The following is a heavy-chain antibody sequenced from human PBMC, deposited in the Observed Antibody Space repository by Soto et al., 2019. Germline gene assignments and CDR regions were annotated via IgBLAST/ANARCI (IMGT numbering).Heavy chain of an antibody. CDR2: VYYTGSTST. J-gene: IGHJ4*02. Sequence: SETLSLTCGVSGASINNYYWSWIRQPPGKGLEWIGYVYYTGSTSTKYNPSLQSRVAMSVDSSKNQFSLKLTSMTAADTAIYYCAKYRRTDAEGYRLDFWGPGTLVTVSS. D-gene: IGHD5-12*01. CDR1: GASINNYY. V-gene: IGHV4-59*01. CDR3: AKYRRTDAEGYRLDF.